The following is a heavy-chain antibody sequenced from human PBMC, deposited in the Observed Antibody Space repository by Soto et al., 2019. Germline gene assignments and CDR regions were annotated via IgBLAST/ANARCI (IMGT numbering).Heavy chain of an antibody. D-gene: IGHD3-10*01. CDR1: GFTLSDYY. V-gene: IGHV3-72*01. J-gene: IGHJ3*01. CDR3: ARTKSYGAYDV. CDR2: SRDKANSFST. Sequence: EVKLVESGGGLVQPGGSLRLSCAVSGFTLSDYYIDWVRQAPGKGLEWLARSRDKANSFSTDYAASVKGRWSISRDDSESSVFLQMNSLRTEDTALYYCARTKSYGAYDVWGQGTVVIVSS.